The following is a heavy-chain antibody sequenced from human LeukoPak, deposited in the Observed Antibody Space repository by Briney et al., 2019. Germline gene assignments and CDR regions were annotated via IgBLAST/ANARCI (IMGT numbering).Heavy chain of an antibody. CDR1: GYTFTGYY. CDR2: INPNSGGT. J-gene: IGHJ3*02. V-gene: IGHV1-2*02. Sequence: ASVKVSCKASGYTFTGYYMHWVLQAPGQGLEWMGWINPNSGGTNYAQKFQGRVTMTRDTSISTAYMELSRLRSDDTAVYYCARSWDTVADAFDIWGQGTMVTVSS. CDR3: ARSWDTVADAFDI. D-gene: IGHD4-17*01.